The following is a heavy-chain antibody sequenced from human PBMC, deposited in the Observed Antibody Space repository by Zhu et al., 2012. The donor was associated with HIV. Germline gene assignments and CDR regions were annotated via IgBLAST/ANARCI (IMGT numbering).Heavy chain of an antibody. V-gene: IGHV4-38-2*01. D-gene: IGHD1-26*01. CDR1: GYSISSGYY. J-gene: IGHJ2*01. Sequence: QVQLQESGPGLVKPSETLSLTCAVSGYSISSGYYWGWIRQPPGKGLEWIGSIYHSGSTYYNPSLKSRVTISVDTSKNQFSLKLSSVTAADTAVYYCARPERSGSYYIWYFDLWGRGTLVTVSS. CDR3: ARPERSGSYYIWYFDL. CDR2: IYHSGST.